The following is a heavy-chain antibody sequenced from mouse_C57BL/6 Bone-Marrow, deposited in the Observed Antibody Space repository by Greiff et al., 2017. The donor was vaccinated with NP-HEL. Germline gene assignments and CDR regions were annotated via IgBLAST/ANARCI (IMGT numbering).Heavy chain of an antibody. CDR3: ARRGYGSSYWYFDV. Sequence: VQLQQSGPELVKDGASVKMSCKASGYTFTDYNMHWVKQSHGKSLEWIGYINPNNGGTSYNQKFKGKATLTVNKSSSTAYMELRSLTSEDSAVYYCARRGYGSSYWYFDVWGTGTTVTVSS. V-gene: IGHV1-22*01. D-gene: IGHD1-1*01. J-gene: IGHJ1*03. CDR1: GYTFTDYN. CDR2: INPNNGGT.